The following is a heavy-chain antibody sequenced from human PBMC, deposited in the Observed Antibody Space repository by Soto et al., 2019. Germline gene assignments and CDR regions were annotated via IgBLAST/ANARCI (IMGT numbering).Heavy chain of an antibody. V-gene: IGHV3-9*01. Sequence: EVQLVESGGGLVQPGRSLRLSCAASGFTFDDYAMHWVRQAPGKGLEWVSGISWNSGSIGYADSVKGRFTISRDNAKNSLYLQMNSLRAEDTALYYCAKGSGGSAESYYFDYWGHGNLVTVSS. CDR1: GFTFDDYA. J-gene: IGHJ4*01. D-gene: IGHD2-15*01. CDR3: AKGSGGSAESYYFDY. CDR2: ISWNSGSI.